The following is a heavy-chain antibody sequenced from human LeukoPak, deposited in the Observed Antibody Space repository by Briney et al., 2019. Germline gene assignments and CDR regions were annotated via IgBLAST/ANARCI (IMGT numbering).Heavy chain of an antibody. CDR3: ASATGAQLAPDYYYYMDV. Sequence: QSGGSLRLSCAASGFTFSSYAMSWVRQAPGKGLEWVSAISGSGGSTYYADSVKGRFTISRDNSKNTLYLQMNSLRAEDTAVYYCASATGAQLAPDYYYYMDVWGKGTTVTVSS. J-gene: IGHJ6*03. CDR2: ISGSGGST. CDR1: GFTFSSYA. D-gene: IGHD6-6*01. V-gene: IGHV3-23*01.